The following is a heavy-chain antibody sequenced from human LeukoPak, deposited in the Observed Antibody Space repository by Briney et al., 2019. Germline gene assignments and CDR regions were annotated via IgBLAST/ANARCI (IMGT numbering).Heavy chain of an antibody. CDR2: ISGSGGST. D-gene: IGHD6-19*01. V-gene: IGHV3-23*01. CDR1: GFTYSSYA. Sequence: GGSLRLSCAASGFTYSSYAMSWVRQAPGKGLEWVSAISGSGGSTYYADSVKGRFTISRDNSKNTLYLQMNSLRAEDTAVYYCGRVAGSYYFDYWGQGTLVTVSS. CDR3: GRVAGSYYFDY. J-gene: IGHJ4*02.